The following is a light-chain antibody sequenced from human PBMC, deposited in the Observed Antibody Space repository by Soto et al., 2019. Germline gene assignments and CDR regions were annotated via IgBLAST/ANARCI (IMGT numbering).Light chain of an antibody. V-gene: IGKV3-20*01. CDR3: QQYGSSAPIT. CDR1: QSVSSNY. J-gene: IGKJ5*01. Sequence: EIVLTQSPGTLSLSPGERATLSCRASQSVSSNYLAWYQQKPGQAPSLLIYDASSRATGIPDRLGGSGSGTDFTLTISRLEPEDFAMYYCQQYGSSAPITFGQGTRLEIE. CDR2: DAS.